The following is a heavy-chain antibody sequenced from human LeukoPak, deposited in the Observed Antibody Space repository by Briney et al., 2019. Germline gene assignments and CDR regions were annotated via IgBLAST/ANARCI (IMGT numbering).Heavy chain of an antibody. J-gene: IGHJ4*02. CDR1: GYTFTSYG. Sequence: ASVKVSCKASGYTFTSYGISWLRQAPGQGLEWMGWISAYNGNTNYAQKLQGRVTMTTDTSTSTAYMELRSLRSDDTAVYYCARDRIGSYSRDHYFDHWGQGTLVTVSS. CDR3: ARDRIGSYSRDHYFDH. D-gene: IGHD1-26*01. CDR2: ISAYNGNT. V-gene: IGHV1-18*01.